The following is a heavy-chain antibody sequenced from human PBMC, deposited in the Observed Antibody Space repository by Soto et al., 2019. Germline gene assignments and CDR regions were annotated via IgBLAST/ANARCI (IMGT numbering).Heavy chain of an antibody. Sequence: EVQLVESGGGLAQPGGSLRLSCAASGFTLSSYDMHWVRQSPGKGLEWVSAIGIPGETKYVGSVKGRFTISRDTAKNSLYLQMDSLVVEDAPVYYCVRVPRCGGSRNGLDVWGQGPTVTVSS. CDR3: VRVPRCGGSRNGLDV. J-gene: IGHJ6*02. CDR2: IGIPGET. D-gene: IGHD2-15*01. V-gene: IGHV3-13*01. CDR1: GFTLSSYD.